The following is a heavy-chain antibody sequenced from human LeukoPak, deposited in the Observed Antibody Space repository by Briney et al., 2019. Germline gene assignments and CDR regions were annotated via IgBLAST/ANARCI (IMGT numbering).Heavy chain of an antibody. Sequence: SETLPLTCSVTTDSMTSYYWSWIRQPPGKGLEWIGYIYYTGRANYNPSLKSRVSISVDTSKNQFSLKFSSVTAADTAVYFCARLHLYYDILTPRYFDLWGRGTLVTVSS. J-gene: IGHJ2*01. V-gene: IGHV4-59*08. CDR2: IYYTGRA. D-gene: IGHD3-9*01. CDR1: TDSMTSYY. CDR3: ARLHLYYDILTPRYFDL.